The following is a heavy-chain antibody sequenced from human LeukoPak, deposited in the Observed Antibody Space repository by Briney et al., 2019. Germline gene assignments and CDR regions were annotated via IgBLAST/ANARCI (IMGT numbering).Heavy chain of an antibody. CDR3: ARDAPGVAEYYYYYMDV. D-gene: IGHD3-3*01. CDR1: GGSIRGGYFY. V-gene: IGHV4-61*02. Sequence: SETLSLTCTVTGGSIRGGYFYWTWIRQPAGRGLEWIGRISSSGSANYTPSLKSRVTISIDTSKNQFSLRASDVTAADTAKYYCARDAPGVAEYYYYYMDVWGKGTTVTVSS. CDR2: ISSSGSA. J-gene: IGHJ6*03.